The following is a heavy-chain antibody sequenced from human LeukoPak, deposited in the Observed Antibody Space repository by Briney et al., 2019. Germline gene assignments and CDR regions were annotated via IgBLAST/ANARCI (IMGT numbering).Heavy chain of an antibody. J-gene: IGHJ4*03. Sequence: ASVKVSCKASGYTFSIYGISWVRQPPGQGLEWMGWISTYNGNTNYAQKLQGRVIMTTDTSTSTAYMELRSLRSDDTAVYYCARSTAVVAATHFDYWGQGNQGTGSS. CDR1: GYTFSIYG. CDR2: ISTYNGNT. CDR3: ARSTAVVAATHFDY. V-gene: IGHV1-18*01. D-gene: IGHD2-15*01.